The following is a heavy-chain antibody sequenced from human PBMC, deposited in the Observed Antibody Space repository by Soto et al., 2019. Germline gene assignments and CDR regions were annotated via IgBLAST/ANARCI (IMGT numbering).Heavy chain of an antibody. V-gene: IGHV3-74*01. D-gene: IGHD2-21*01. CDR3: ARTKGAAYSAFDV. CDR1: GFTVSNHW. J-gene: IGHJ3*01. CDR2: IKTDGTYT. Sequence: EVQLVESGGGLVQPGGSLTLSCAASGFTVSNHWMHWVRQAPGRGLESISRIKTDGTYTDYADSVKGRFTISRDNAKNMLYLQKDSLGPEDTAVYYCARTKGAAYSAFDVWGQGTVVTVSS.